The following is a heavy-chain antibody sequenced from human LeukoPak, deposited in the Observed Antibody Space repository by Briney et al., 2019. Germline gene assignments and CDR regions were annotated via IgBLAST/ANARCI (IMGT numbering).Heavy chain of an antibody. Sequence: SETLSLTCAVSGGSISSGGYSWSWIRQPPGKGLEWIGYIYYSGSTNYNPSLKSRVTISVDTSKNQFSLKLSSVTAADTAVYYCATGSGYTFDYWGQGTLVTVSS. CDR3: ATGSGYTFDY. CDR2: IYYSGST. J-gene: IGHJ4*02. V-gene: IGHV4-61*08. CDR1: GGSISSGGYS. D-gene: IGHD5-12*01.